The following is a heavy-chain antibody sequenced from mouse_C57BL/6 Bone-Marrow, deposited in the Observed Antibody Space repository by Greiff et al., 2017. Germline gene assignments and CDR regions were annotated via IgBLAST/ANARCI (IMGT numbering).Heavy chain of an antibody. D-gene: IGHD2-2*01. CDR1: GFNIKNTY. J-gene: IGHJ4*01. V-gene: IGHV14-3*01. Sequence: VQLQQSVAELVRPGASVKLSCTASGFNIKNTYMHWVKQRPEQGLEWIGRIDPANGNTKYAPKFQGKATITADPSSNTAYLQLSSMTSDDTTIYYCARSAGYLFYAMDDWGQGTSVTVSS. CDR3: ARSAGYLFYAMDD. CDR2: IDPANGNT.